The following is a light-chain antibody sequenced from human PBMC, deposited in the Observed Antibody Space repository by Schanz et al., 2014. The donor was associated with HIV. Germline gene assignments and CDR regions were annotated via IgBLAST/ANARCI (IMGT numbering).Light chain of an antibody. CDR1: SSNNKINA. Sequence: QSVLTQPPSASGTPGQSVTISCSGSSSNNKINAVNWYHPLPGTGPKLLIYATYNRPSGVPDRFSGSGSDTSASLAISGLQSEDEADYYCAGWDDSLNVWVFGGGTKLTVL. V-gene: IGLV1-44*01. J-gene: IGLJ3*02. CDR2: ATY. CDR3: AGWDDSLNVWV.